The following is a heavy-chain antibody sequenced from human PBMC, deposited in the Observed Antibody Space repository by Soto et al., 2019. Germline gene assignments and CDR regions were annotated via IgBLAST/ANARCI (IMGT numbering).Heavy chain of an antibody. CDR2: IWYDGSNK. CDR3: ARDLCSGGSCYPSPFDY. D-gene: IGHD2-15*01. V-gene: IGHV3-33*01. Sequence: GSLRLSCAASGFTFSSYGMHWVRQAPGKGLEWVAVIWYDGSNKYYADSVKGRFTISRDNSKNTLYLQMNSLRAEDTAVYYCARDLCSGGSCYPSPFDYWGQGTLVTVSS. J-gene: IGHJ4*02. CDR1: GFTFSSYG.